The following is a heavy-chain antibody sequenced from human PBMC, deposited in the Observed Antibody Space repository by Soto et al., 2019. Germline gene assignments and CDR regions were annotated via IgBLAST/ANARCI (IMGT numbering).Heavy chain of an antibody. V-gene: IGHV1-18*01. CDR3: ARDHFILRLSMVRGVRHGSAFDI. D-gene: IGHD3-10*01. J-gene: IGHJ3*02. Sequence: VVSVKVSCKASGYTFTSYGISWVRQAPGQGLEWMGWISAYNGNTNYAQKLQGRVTMTTDTSTSTAYMELRSLRSDDTAVHYCARDHFILRLSMVRGVRHGSAFDIWGQGTMVTVS. CDR1: GYTFTSYG. CDR2: ISAYNGNT.